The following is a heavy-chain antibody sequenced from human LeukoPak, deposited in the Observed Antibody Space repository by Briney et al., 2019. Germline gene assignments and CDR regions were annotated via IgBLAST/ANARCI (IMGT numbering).Heavy chain of an antibody. CDR2: ISGSGGST. Sequence: GGSLRLSCAASGFTFSSYAMSWVRQAPGKGLEWVSAISGSGGSTYYADSVKGRFTISRDNSKNTLYLQMNSLRAEDTAIYYCAKDPKTIFGVVIIGYFQHWGQGTLVTVSS. CDR1: GFTFSSYA. V-gene: IGHV3-23*01. J-gene: IGHJ1*01. D-gene: IGHD3-3*01. CDR3: AKDPKTIFGVVIIGYFQH.